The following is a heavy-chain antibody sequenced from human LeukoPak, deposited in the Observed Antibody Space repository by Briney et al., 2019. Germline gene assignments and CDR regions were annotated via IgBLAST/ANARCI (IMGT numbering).Heavy chain of an antibody. V-gene: IGHV3-30*18. Sequence: GGSLRLSCAASGFTFSSYGMHWVRRAPGKGLEWVAVISYDGSNKYYADSVKGRFTISRDNSKNTLYLQMNSLRAEDTAVYYCAKEPQWLVHYYYMDVWGKGTTVTVSS. CDR1: GFTFSSYG. J-gene: IGHJ6*03. CDR2: ISYDGSNK. D-gene: IGHD6-19*01. CDR3: AKEPQWLVHYYYMDV.